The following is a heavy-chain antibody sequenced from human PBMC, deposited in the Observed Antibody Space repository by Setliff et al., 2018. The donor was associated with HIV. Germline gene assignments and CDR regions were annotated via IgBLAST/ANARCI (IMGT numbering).Heavy chain of an antibody. CDR1: GYTLTTYG. CDR3: ARVGSYWSTFDY. CDR2: INTETGNP. Sequence: ASVKVSCKASGYTLTTYGISWVRQAPGQGPEWMGWINTETGNPMYAQGFTGRFVFSLATSVSTAYLQINSLKAEDTAMYYCARVGSYWSTFDYWGQGARVTVSS. D-gene: IGHD5-18*01. V-gene: IGHV7-4-1*02. J-gene: IGHJ4*02.